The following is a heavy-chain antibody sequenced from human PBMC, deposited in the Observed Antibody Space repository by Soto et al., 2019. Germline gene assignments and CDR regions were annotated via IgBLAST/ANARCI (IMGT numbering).Heavy chain of an antibody. J-gene: IGHJ3*02. CDR2: INPNSGGT. CDR1: GYFFTDYY. CDR3: ARDDGQSRDIFDI. D-gene: IGHD2-15*01. V-gene: IGHV1-2*02. Sequence: RASVKVSCKASGYFFTDYYIHWVRQAPGQGLEWMGWINPNSGGTTFAEKFEARVTLTRDTSISTVYMELSRLRSDDTAVYYCARDDGQSRDIFDIWGQGTMVTVSS.